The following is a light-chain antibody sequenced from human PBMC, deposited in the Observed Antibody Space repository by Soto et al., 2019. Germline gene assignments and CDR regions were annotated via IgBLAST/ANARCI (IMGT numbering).Light chain of an antibody. V-gene: IGKV1-17*03. CDR3: LQHNSYPYT. J-gene: IGKJ2*01. CDR2: GAS. CDR1: QGITTF. Sequence: DIQMTQSPSVVSASVGDTVTVTCRAGQGITTFLAWFRQRPGRVPERLIYGASSLQSGVPSRLSGRGSGTQFTLTIRSLQPEDFGICYCLQHNSYPYTFGTGTKLEIK.